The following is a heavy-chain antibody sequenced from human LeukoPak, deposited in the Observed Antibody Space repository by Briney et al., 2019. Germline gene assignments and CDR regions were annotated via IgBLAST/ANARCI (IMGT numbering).Heavy chain of an antibody. CDR2: MYYTGST. CDR1: GASLSTSPYY. CDR3: AKGGGYGLIDK. D-gene: IGHD1-26*01. V-gene: IGHV4-39*02. Sequence: SQTLSLTCSVSGASLSTSPYYWGWIRDPPGKGLEWSGNMYYTGSTYYNVSLNSRVTISIDTSKNLFSLRLNSMTAADTAVYYCAKGGGYGLIDKWGQGTLLTVS. J-gene: IGHJ4*02.